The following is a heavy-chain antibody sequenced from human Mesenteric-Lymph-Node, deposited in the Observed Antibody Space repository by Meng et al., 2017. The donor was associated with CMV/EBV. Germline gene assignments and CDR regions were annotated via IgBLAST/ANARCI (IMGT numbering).Heavy chain of an antibody. Sequence: HGQRPQGGVGLVKLSEPLSLTCPVYGGSFSGYYWSWIRQPPGKGPEWIGEINHSGSTNYNPSLKSRVTISVDTSKNQFSLKLSSVTAADTAVYYCARHQRWLKSEGGFNYWGQGTLVTVSS. J-gene: IGHJ4*02. D-gene: IGHD4-23*01. V-gene: IGHV4-34*01. CDR3: ARHQRWLKSEGGFNY. CDR2: INHSGST. CDR1: GGSFSGYY.